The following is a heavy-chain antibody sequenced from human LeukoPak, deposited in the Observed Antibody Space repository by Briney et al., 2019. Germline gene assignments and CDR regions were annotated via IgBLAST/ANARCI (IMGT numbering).Heavy chain of an antibody. CDR3: ARRKRVRGDLNYFDY. Sequence: SETLSLTCAVYGGSFSAYYWSWVRQPPGKGLEWIGEINHSGSTNYNPSLKSRVTMSVDTSKNQFSLKLSSVTAADTAVYYCARRKRVRGDLNYFDYWGQGTLVTVSS. J-gene: IGHJ4*02. V-gene: IGHV4-34*01. CDR1: GGSFSAYY. CDR2: INHSGST. D-gene: IGHD3-10*01.